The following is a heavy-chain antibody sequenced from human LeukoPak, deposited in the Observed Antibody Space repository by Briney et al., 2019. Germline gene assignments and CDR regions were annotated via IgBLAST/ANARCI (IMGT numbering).Heavy chain of an antibody. CDR2: IYTSGST. V-gene: IGHV4-4*07. J-gene: IGHJ4*02. Sequence: SETLSLTCTVSGGSISSYYWSWIRQPAGKGLEWIGRIYTSGSTNYNPSLKSRVTMSVDTSKNQFSLKQSSVTAADTAVYYCARDDYYDSSGYWYYWGQGTLVTVSS. CDR3: ARDDYYDSSGYWYY. D-gene: IGHD3-22*01. CDR1: GGSISSYY.